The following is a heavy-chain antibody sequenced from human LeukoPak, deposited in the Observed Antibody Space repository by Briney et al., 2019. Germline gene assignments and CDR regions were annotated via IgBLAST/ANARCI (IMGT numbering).Heavy chain of an antibody. CDR2: ISSSGSTI. CDR1: GFTFSSYE. V-gene: IGHV3-48*03. J-gene: IGHJ4*02. CDR3: ARPNSGSYFFDY. D-gene: IGHD1-26*01. Sequence: GGSLRLSCAASGFTFSSYEMNWVRQAPGEGLEWVSYISSSGSTIYYADSVKGRFTISRDNAKNSLYLQMTSLRAEDTAVYYCARPNSGSYFFDYWGQGTLVTVSS.